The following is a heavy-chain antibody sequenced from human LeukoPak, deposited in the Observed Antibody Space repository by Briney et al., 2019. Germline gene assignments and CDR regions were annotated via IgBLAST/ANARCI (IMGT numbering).Heavy chain of an antibody. Sequence: SVKVSCKASGGTFSSYAISWMRQAPGQGLEWMGGIIPIFGTANYAQKFQGRVTITTDESTSTAYMELSSLRSEDTAEYYCARERDSSSWGNWFDPWGQGTLVTVSS. J-gene: IGHJ5*02. V-gene: IGHV1-69*05. CDR1: GGTFSSYA. CDR3: ARERDSSSWGNWFDP. CDR2: IIPIFGTA. D-gene: IGHD6-13*01.